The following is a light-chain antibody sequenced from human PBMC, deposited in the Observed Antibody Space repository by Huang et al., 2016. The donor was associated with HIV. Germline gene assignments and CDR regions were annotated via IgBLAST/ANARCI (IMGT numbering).Light chain of an antibody. V-gene: IGKV4-1*01. Sequence: DIVMTQSPDSLTVSLGERATIHCKSSQSLLYSSNNKNYLNWYQQKPGQPPKLIIYWASARDSGVPDRFSGSGSGTNFTLTISSLQAEDVAIYYCQQYFSSLWTFGQGTKVEIK. CDR2: WAS. CDR3: QQYFSSLWT. J-gene: IGKJ1*01. CDR1: QSLLYSSNNKNY.